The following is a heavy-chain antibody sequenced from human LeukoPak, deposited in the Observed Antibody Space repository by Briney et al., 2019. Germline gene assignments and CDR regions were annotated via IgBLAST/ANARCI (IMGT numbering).Heavy chain of an antibody. CDR2: IYYSGST. CDR1: GGSISSYY. CDR3: ARDTRPYYYDSSGSNDAFDI. J-gene: IGHJ3*02. D-gene: IGHD3-22*01. V-gene: IGHV4-59*01. Sequence: PSETLSLTCTVSGGSISSYYWSWIRQPPGKGLEWIGYIYYSGSTNYNPSLKNRVTISVDTSKNQFSLKLSSVTAADTAVYYCARDTRPYYYDSSGSNDAFDIWGQGTMVTVSS.